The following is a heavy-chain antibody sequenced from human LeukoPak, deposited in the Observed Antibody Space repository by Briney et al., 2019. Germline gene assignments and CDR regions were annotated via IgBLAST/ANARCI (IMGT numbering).Heavy chain of an antibody. CDR1: GFTFSSYG. CDR2: IWPNGNNR. V-gene: IGHV3-33*06. D-gene: IGHD3-22*01. J-gene: IGHJ4*02. CDR3: AKDRYDSSGYYD. Sequence: GGSLRLSCAASGFTFSSYGMHWVRQAPGKGLEWVAVIWPNGNNRYYADSVKGRFTFSRDNSKNTLSLQMNSLRAEDTAVYYCAKDRYDSSGYYDWGQGTLVTVSS.